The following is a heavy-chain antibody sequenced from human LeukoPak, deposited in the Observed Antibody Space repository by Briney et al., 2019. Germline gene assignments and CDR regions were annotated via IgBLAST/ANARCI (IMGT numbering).Heavy chain of an antibody. J-gene: IGHJ5*02. D-gene: IGHD2-15*01. CDR3: AKDSVYCSGGSCEVT. Sequence: GGSLRLSCAASGFTFSSYAMSWVRQAPGKGLEWVSAISGSGGSTYYADSVKGRSTISRDNSKNTLYLQMNSLRAEDTAVYYCAKDSVYCSGGSCEVTWGQGTLVTVSS. CDR2: ISGSGGST. V-gene: IGHV3-23*01. CDR1: GFTFSSYA.